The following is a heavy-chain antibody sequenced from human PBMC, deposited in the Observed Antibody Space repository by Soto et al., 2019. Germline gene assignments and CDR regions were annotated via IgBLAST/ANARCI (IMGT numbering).Heavy chain of an antibody. CDR2: ISGSGGST. Sequence: PGGSLRLSCAASGFTFSSYAMSWVRQAPGKGLEWVSAISGSGGSTYYADSVKGRFTISRDNSRNTLYLQMNSLRAEDTAVYYCAKAQLLWFGESPSLDYWGQGTLVTVSS. V-gene: IGHV3-23*01. J-gene: IGHJ4*02. CDR3: AKAQLLWFGESPSLDY. D-gene: IGHD3-10*01. CDR1: GFTFSSYA.